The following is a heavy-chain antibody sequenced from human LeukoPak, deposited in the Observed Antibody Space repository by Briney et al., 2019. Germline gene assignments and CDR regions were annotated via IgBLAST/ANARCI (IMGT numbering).Heavy chain of an antibody. CDR1: GGSISSYY. CDR2: IYYSGST. J-gene: IGHJ4*02. D-gene: IGHD1-1*01. CDR3: ARDALPEVPAGYFDY. Sequence: PSETLSLTCTVSGGSISSYYWSWIRQPPGKGLEWIGYIYYSGSTNYNASLKSRVTISVDTSKNQFSLKLSSVTAADTAVYYCARDALPEVPAGYFDYWGQGTLVTVSS. V-gene: IGHV4-59*01.